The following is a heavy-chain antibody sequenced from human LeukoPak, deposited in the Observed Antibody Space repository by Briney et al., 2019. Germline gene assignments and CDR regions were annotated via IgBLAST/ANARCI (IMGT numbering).Heavy chain of an antibody. J-gene: IGHJ3*02. CDR3: ARDLGVVVPAANGDAFDI. CDR2: IHQHGSKE. Sequence: PGGSLRLSFTTSGFNFRAYWMGWVRQAPGKGLEWVANIHQHGSKENYLDSVKGRFTISRDNAKNSLYLQMNSLRAEDTAVYYCARDLGVVVPAANGDAFDIWSQGTMVTVSS. V-gene: IGHV3-7*01. CDR1: GFNFRAYW. D-gene: IGHD2-2*01.